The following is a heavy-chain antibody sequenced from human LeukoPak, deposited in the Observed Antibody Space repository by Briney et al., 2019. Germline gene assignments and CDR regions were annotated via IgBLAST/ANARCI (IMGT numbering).Heavy chain of an antibody. V-gene: IGHV3-30*18. D-gene: IGHD2-15*01. Sequence: GGSLRLSCAASGFTFSSYGMHWVRQAPGKGLEWVAVISYDGSNKYYADSVKGRFTISRDNSKNTLYLQMNSLRAEDTAVYYCAKDGGYCSGGSCGISFDYWGQGALVTVSS. CDR1: GFTFSSYG. CDR2: ISYDGSNK. J-gene: IGHJ4*02. CDR3: AKDGGYCSGGSCGISFDY.